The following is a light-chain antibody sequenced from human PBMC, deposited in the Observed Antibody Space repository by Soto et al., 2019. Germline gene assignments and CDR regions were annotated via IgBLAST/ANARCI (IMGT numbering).Light chain of an antibody. Sequence: GDRVTITCPASQSISSYLNWYQQKPGNAPKLLIYAASSLQSGVPSRFSGSGSGTDFTLTISSLQPEDFATYYCQQSYSTPYTFGQGTKLDIK. V-gene: IGKV1-39*01. J-gene: IGKJ2*01. CDR3: QQSYSTPYT. CDR2: AAS. CDR1: QSISSY.